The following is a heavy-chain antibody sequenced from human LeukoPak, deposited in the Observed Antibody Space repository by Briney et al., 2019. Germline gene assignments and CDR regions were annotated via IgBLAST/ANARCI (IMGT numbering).Heavy chain of an antibody. Sequence: EGSLRLSCAASGFTFSNYAMSWVRQAPGKGLEWVSAISGSGGNTYYADSVKGRFTISRDNSKNTLYLQMNSLRAEDTAVYYCAKGRGMAAASPFDYWGQGTLVTVSS. J-gene: IGHJ4*02. D-gene: IGHD6-13*01. V-gene: IGHV3-23*01. CDR2: ISGSGGNT. CDR1: GFTFSNYA. CDR3: AKGRGMAAASPFDY.